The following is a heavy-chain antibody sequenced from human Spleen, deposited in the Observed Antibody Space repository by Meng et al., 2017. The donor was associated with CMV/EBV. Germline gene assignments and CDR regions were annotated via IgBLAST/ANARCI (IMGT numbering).Heavy chain of an antibody. J-gene: IGHJ5*02. D-gene: IGHD3-16*01. CDR1: GFTFSDYY. CDR2: IKQDGSEK. CDR3: AKEAVGGFDP. Sequence: GESLKISCAASGFTFSDYYMIWIRQAPGKGLEWVANIKQDGSEKYYVDSVKGRFTISRDNAKNSVYLQMNSLRPEDMALYYCAKEAVGGFDPWGQGTLVTVSS. V-gene: IGHV3-7*03.